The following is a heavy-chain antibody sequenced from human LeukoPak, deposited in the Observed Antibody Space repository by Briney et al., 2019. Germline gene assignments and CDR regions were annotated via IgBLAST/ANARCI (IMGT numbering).Heavy chain of an antibody. CDR2: IYYSGSS. V-gene: IGHV4-59*07. CDR3: ARAGYSGSDFPV. J-gene: IGHJ6*04. Sequence: SDTLSLPCSVSGGAIRRYYRRWIRPPPGKGLEWVGYIYYSGSSNYNPSLKSRVPISVDTSKNHFSLKQSSVTAADTAVYYCARAGYSGSDFPVWGKGTTVTVSS. D-gene: IGHD5-12*01. CDR1: GGAIRRYY.